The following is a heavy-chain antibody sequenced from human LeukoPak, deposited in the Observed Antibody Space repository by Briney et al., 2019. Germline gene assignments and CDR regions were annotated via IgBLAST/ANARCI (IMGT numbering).Heavy chain of an antibody. CDR2: IKPDGSEK. D-gene: IGHD3-3*01. CDR1: GFTFSRYW. CDR3: ARYEHYTRDY. V-gene: IGHV3-7*01. J-gene: IGHJ4*02. Sequence: PGGSLRLSCAASGFTFSRYWMSWVRQAPGKGLEWVVTIKPDGSEKYYVDYVRGRYTISRDNAKNSLYLQMNSLRAEDTAVSYCARYEHYTRDYWGQGTLVTVSS.